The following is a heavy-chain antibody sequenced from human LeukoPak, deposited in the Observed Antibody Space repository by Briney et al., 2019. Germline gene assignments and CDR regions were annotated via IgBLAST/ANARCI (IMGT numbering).Heavy chain of an antibody. CDR2: INPNSGGT. CDR1: GYTYTGYY. V-gene: IGHV1-2*02. J-gene: IGHJ4*02. Sequence: ASVKVSCKASGYTYTGYYMHWVRQAPGQGLEWMGWINPNSGGTNYAQKSQGRVTMTRDTSISTAYMELSRLRSDDTAVYYCARVRAYGVLTGTRNFDYWGQGTLVTVSS. CDR3: ARVRAYGVLTGTRNFDY. D-gene: IGHD1-7*01.